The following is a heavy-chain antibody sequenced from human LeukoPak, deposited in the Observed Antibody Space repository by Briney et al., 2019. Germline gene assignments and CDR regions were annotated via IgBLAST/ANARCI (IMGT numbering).Heavy chain of an antibody. CDR2: INHSGST. Sequence: TSETLSLTCAVYGGSFSGYYWSWIRQPPGKGLEWIGEINHSGSTNYNPSLKSRVTVSVDTSKNQFSLKLSSVTAADTAVYYCARAGSGGKDYWGQGTLVTVSS. D-gene: IGHD2-15*01. CDR1: GGSFSGYY. V-gene: IGHV4-34*01. J-gene: IGHJ4*02. CDR3: ARAGSGGKDY.